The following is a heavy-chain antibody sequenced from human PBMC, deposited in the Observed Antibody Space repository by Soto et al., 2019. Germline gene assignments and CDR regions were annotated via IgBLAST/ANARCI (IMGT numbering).Heavy chain of an antibody. D-gene: IGHD3-3*01. CDR1: GFSLSNARMG. V-gene: IGHV2-26*01. CDR2: IFSNDEK. J-gene: IGHJ4*02. Sequence: PTLVNPTETLTLTCTVSGFSLSNARMGVSWIRQPPGKALEWLAHIFSNDEKSYSASLKSRLTISKDTSKSQVVLTMTNMDPVDTATYYCARIPDGDLWSGYVLRFDYWGQGTLVTVSS. CDR3: ARIPDGDLWSGYVLRFDY.